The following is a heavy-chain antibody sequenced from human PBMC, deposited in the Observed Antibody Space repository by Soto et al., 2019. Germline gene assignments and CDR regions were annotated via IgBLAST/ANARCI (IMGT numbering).Heavy chain of an antibody. J-gene: IGHJ4*02. CDR1: GFTLSDHY. D-gene: IGHD2-8*02. CDR2: SRNKDHSYSR. CDR3: VRGHWSFDY. V-gene: IGHV3-72*01. Sequence: GGSLRHSCAASGFTLSDHYMDWVRQAPGKGLEWVARSRNKDHSYSREYAASVKGRFTISRDDSKNSLYLQMSSLKAEDTAVYYCVRGHWSFDYWGQGTVVTVSS.